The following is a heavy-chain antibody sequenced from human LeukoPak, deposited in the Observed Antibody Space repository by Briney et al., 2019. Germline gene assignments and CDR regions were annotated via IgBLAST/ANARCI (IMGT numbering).Heavy chain of an antibody. CDR2: IYYSGST. J-gene: IGHJ4*02. D-gene: IGHD7-27*01. CDR3: ARVPGDYYFDY. Sequence: PSETLSLTCTVSGGSISSYYWSWIRQPPGKGLEWIGYIYYSGSTNYNPPLKSRVTISVDTSKNQFPLKLSSVTAADTAVYYCARVPGDYYFDYWGQGTLVTVSS. V-gene: IGHV4-59*01. CDR1: GGSISSYY.